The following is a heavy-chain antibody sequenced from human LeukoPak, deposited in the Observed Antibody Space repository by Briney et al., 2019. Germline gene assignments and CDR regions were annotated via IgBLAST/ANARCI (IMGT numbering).Heavy chain of an antibody. CDR1: GFPFRTFP. V-gene: IGHV3-23*01. Sequence: PGGSLRLSCLAPGFPFRTFPMTWARQAPGKGLEWASPINIVSYTYYADSVRGRFTITRDNPKNTLFLQMNSLTAGDTALYYCANVRCSTTCSKHYYYYMDVWGKGTTVTVSS. CDR3: ANVRCSTTCSKHYYYYMDV. CDR2: INIVSYT. D-gene: IGHD2-2*01. J-gene: IGHJ6*03.